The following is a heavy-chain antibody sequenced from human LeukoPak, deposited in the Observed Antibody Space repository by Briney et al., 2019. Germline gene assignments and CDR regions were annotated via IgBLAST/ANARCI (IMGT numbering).Heavy chain of an antibody. V-gene: IGHV1-18*01. CDR3: ARRQGTTLSFDY. D-gene: IGHD1-1*01. CDR1: GYTFNTYG. CDR2: INAYNGNT. Sequence: ASVKVSCKASGYTFNTYGFSWVRQAPGQGHEWMGWINAYNGNTNYAQKLQGRVTMTTETSTSTAYMELRSLRSDDTAVYYCARRQGTTLSFDYWGQGTLVTVSS. J-gene: IGHJ4*02.